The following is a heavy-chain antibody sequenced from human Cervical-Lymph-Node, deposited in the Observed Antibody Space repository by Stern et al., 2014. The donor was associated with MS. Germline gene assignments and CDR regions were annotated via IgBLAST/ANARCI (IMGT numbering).Heavy chain of an antibody. CDR2: IYYSGST. D-gene: IGHD6-19*01. CDR1: GGSISSSTYY. V-gene: IGHV4-39*01. J-gene: IGHJ5*02. Sequence: QLVESGPGLVKPSETLSLTCTVSGGSISSSTYYWGWIRQPPGKGLEWIGSIYYSGSTYYNPSLKSRVTISVDTSQNQFSLKRSSVTAADTAVYYCACVSGSGPWGQGTLVTVSS. CDR3: ACVSGSGP.